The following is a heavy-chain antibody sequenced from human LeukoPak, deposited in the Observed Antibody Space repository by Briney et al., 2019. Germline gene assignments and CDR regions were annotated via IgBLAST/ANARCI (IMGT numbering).Heavy chain of an antibody. J-gene: IGHJ4*02. Sequence: SETLSLTCTASGGSISSYYWSWIRQPPGKGLEWIGYIYYSGSTNYNPSLKSRVTISVDTSKNQFSLKLSSVTAADTAVYYCARLREYDYVWGSYRPGYFDYWGQGTLVTVSS. CDR2: IYYSGST. CDR3: ARLREYDYVWGSYRPGYFDY. CDR1: GGSISSYY. D-gene: IGHD3-16*02. V-gene: IGHV4-59*01.